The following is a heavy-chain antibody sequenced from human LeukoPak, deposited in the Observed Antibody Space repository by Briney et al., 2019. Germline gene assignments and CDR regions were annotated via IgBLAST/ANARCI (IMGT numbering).Heavy chain of an antibody. CDR2: INHSGST. J-gene: IGHJ4*02. V-gene: IGHV4-34*01. CDR1: GGSFSGYY. D-gene: IGHD6-19*01. Sequence: SETLSLTCAVYGGSFSGYYWSWIRQPPGKGLEWIGEINHSGSTYYNPSLKSRVTISVDTSKNQFSLKLSSVTAADTAVYYCATQLLRGWYWYYFDYWGQGTLVTVSS. CDR3: ATQLLRGWYWYYFDY.